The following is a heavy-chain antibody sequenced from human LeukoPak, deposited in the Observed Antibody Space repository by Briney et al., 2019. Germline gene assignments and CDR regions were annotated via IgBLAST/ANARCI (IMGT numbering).Heavy chain of an antibody. D-gene: IGHD3-10*01. J-gene: IGHJ6*03. CDR1: GGSISSSSYY. Sequence: SETLSLTCTVSGGSISSSSYYWGWIRQPPGKGLEWIGSIYHSGSTYYNPSLKSRVTISVDTSKNQFSLKLSSVTAADTAVYYCARGSGSFPYYYYYTDVWGKGTTVTVSS. CDR3: ARGSGSFPYYYYYTDV. V-gene: IGHV4-39*07. CDR2: IYHSGST.